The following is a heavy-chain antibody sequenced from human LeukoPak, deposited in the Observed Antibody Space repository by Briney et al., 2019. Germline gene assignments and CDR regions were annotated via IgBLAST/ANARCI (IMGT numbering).Heavy chain of an antibody. Sequence: GGSLRPSCAASGFTFSSYSMNWVRQAPGKGLEWVSSISSSSSYIYYADSVKGRFTISRDNAKNSLYLQMNSLRAEDTAVYFCARDRGWQQFDYWGQGTLVTVSS. J-gene: IGHJ4*02. CDR2: ISSSSSYI. V-gene: IGHV3-21*01. D-gene: IGHD5-24*01. CDR1: GFTFSSYS. CDR3: ARDRGWQQFDY.